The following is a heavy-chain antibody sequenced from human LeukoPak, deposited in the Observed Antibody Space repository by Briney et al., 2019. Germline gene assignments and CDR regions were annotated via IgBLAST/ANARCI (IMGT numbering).Heavy chain of an antibody. CDR1: GGTFSSYA. J-gene: IGHJ4*02. D-gene: IGHD3-16*02. CDR2: IIPIFGTA. V-gene: IGHV1-69*05. CDR3: AGDSRGTYYDYVWGSYPQQPFDY. Sequence: ASVKVSCKASGGTFSSYAISWVRQAPGQGLEWMGRIIPIFGTANYAQKFQGRVTITTDESTSTAYMELSSLRSEDTAVYYCAGDSRGTYYDYVWGSYPQQPFDYWGQGTLVTVSS.